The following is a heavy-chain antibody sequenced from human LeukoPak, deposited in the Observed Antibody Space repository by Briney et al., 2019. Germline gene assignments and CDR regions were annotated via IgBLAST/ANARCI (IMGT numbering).Heavy chain of an antibody. CDR1: GFTFSTYN. CDR2: INSDGSAT. CDR3: TRDHGLDV. Sequence: GGSLRLSCAASGFTFSTYNMNWVRQAPGKGLMWVSQINSDGSATSCADPVKGRYTISRDNAKNMLYLEMNSLRVEDTAVYFCTRDHGLDVWGQGTTVTVSS. J-gene: IGHJ6*02. V-gene: IGHV3-74*01.